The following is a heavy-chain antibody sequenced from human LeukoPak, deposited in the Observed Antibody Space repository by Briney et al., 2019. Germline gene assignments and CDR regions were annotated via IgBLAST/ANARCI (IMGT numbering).Heavy chain of an antibody. CDR1: GFTFSSYA. Sequence: GGSLRLSCAASGFTFSSYAMRGVRQAPGKGGEGGSAISGSGGGTYYGDSEEGRFTISRDNYKNTLYLQMNSLRADDPAVYYCAKGGWVGYCSSTSCYWGFDYWGQGTLVTVSS. J-gene: IGHJ4*02. D-gene: IGHD2-2*01. CDR2: ISGSGGGT. V-gene: IGHV3-23*02. CDR3: AKGGWVGYCSSTSCYWGFDY.